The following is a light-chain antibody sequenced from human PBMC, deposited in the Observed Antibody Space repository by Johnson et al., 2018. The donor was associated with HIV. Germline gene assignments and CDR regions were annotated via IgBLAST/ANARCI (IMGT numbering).Light chain of an antibody. V-gene: IGLV1-51*01. J-gene: IGLJ1*01. CDR1: SSNIGNNY. Sequence: QSVLTQPPSVSAAPGQKVTISCSGSSSNIGNNYVSWYQQLPGTAPKLLIYDNNKRPSGIPDRFSGSKSGTSATLGITGLQTGDEADYYCGTWYSSLSGVFGTGSKVTV. CDR3: GTWYSSLSGV. CDR2: DNN.